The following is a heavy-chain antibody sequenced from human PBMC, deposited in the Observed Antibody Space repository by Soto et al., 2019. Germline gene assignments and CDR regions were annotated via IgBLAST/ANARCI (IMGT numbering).Heavy chain of an antibody. CDR3: AHRVLRTVFGLVTTTAIYFDF. V-gene: IGHV2-5*02. CDR2: IYWVDDK. Sequence: QITLNESGPTVVRPTETLTLTCRFSGFSLTTSGVGVGWIRQSPGKAPEWLALIYWVDDKRYSASLKSRLTITKDTSKNQVVLIVSDLDPTDTATYYCAHRVLRTVFGLVTTTAIYFDFWGQGTPVAVSS. J-gene: IGHJ4*02. CDR1: GFSLTTSGVG. D-gene: IGHD3-3*01.